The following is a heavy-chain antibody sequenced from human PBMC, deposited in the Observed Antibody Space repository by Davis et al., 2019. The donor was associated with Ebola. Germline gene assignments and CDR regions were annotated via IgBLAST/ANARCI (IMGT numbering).Heavy chain of an antibody. D-gene: IGHD2-2*01. CDR3: ARSYSGPPAAILSARLLRLRIFDY. CDR1: GGSFSGYY. J-gene: IGHJ4*02. V-gene: IGHV4-34*01. Sequence: PSETLSLTCAVYGGSFSGYYWSWIRQPPGKGLEWIGEINHSGSTNYNPSLKSRVTISVDTSKNKFSLKLSSVTAADTAVYYCARSYSGPPAAILSARLLRLRIFDYWGQGTLVTVSS. CDR2: INHSGST.